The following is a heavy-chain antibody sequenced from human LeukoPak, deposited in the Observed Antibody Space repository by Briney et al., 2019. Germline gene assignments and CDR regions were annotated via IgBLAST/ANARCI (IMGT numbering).Heavy chain of an antibody. CDR2: ISSSISYI. CDR3: VRGNDILTGYLDY. D-gene: IGHD3-9*01. V-gene: IGHV3-21*01. J-gene: IGHJ4*02. Sequence: GASLRLSCAASGFTFRSYSMNWVRQASGKGLEWVSSISSSISYIYYADCVKARFTISRDNAKNSLYLQMNSLRAEDTAVYYFVRGNDILTGYLDYWGQGTLVTVSS. CDR1: GFTFRSYS.